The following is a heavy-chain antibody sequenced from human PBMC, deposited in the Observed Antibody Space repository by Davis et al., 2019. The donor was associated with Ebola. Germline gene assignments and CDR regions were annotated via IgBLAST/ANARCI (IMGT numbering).Heavy chain of an antibody. CDR1: GGSISSYY. D-gene: IGHD3-3*01. J-gene: IGHJ6*02. CDR3: ARGQTYYDFWSGYYHYYYGMDV. V-gene: IGHV4-59*01. CDR2: IYYSWST. Sequence: SETLSLTCPVPGGSISSYYWSWIRPPPGKGLEWIGYIYYSWSTNYNPSLKSRVTISVDTSKNQFSLKLSSVTAADTAVYYCARGQTYYDFWSGYYHYYYGMDVWGQGTTVTVSS.